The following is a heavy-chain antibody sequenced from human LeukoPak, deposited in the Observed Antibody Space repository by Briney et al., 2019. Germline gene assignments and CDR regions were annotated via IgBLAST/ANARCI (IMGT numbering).Heavy chain of an antibody. CDR3: ARGDIPDF. J-gene: IGHJ4*02. CDR2: IFHSGKT. D-gene: IGHD2-21*01. CDR1: GYSISSGYY. V-gene: IGHV4-38-2*01. Sequence: PSETLSLTCGVSGYSISSGYYWGWIRQSPGKGLERIGSIFHSGKTYYNLSLKSRVTISVDTSKNQFSLKLTSVTAADTAVYYCARGDIPDFWGQGILVTVSS.